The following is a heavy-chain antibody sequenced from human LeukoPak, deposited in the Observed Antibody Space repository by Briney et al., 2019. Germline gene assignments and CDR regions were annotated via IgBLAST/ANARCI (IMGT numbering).Heavy chain of an antibody. D-gene: IGHD5-18*01. CDR3: ARAPGYRGFLDY. V-gene: IGHV3-21*01. CDR2: ISSSSSCI. J-gene: IGHJ4*02. CDR1: GFSFSSYN. Sequence: PGGSLRLSCAASGFSFSSYNMNWVRQAPGKGLEWVSFISSSSSCIYYVDSVKGRFTISRDNAKSSLYLQMNSLRAEDTAVYYCARAPGYRGFLDYWGQGNLVTVSS.